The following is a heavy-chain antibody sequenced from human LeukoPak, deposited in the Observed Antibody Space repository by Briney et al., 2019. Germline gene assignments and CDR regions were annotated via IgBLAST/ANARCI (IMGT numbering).Heavy chain of an antibody. CDR2: IKPNSGGT. CDR1: GYTFTGYY. J-gene: IGHJ5*02. Sequence: ASVNVSCKASGYTFTGYYMHWVRQTPGQGLEWIGWIKPNSGGTSYAQKFQGRVTMTRDTSISTVYMELSRLRSDDTAVYYCARLKSTISSGWFDPWGQGTLVTVSS. CDR3: ARLKSTISSGWFDP. V-gene: IGHV1-2*02. D-gene: IGHD6-6*01.